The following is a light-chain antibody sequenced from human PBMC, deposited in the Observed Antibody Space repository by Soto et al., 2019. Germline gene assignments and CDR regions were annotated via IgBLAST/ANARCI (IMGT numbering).Light chain of an antibody. V-gene: IGLV2-11*01. CDR1: SSDVGGYNF. CDR3: CSYAGSYTSLYV. J-gene: IGLJ1*01. CDR2: DVT. Sequence: QSALTQPRSVSGSPGQSVTISCTGTSSDVGGYNFVSWYRQHPGKAPKLMIYDVTKRPSGVPDRFSGSKSANTASLTISRLQAEDEADYYCCSYAGSYTSLYVFGTGTKLTVL.